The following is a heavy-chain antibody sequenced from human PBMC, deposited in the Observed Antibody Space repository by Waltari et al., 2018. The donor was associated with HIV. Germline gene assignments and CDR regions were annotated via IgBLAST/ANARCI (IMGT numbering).Heavy chain of an antibody. CDR1: GFPSGTNS. D-gene: IGHD2-21*02. V-gene: IGHV3-66*01. CDR3: ASIAYCGGDCYPRGMDV. J-gene: IGHJ6*02. Sequence: EVQLVEFGGGLAQSGGFLSVACAAFGFPSGTNSMGGVRQAPGKGLEWVSVIYSGGSTYYADSVKGRFTISRDNSKNTLYLQMNSLRAEDTAVYYCASIAYCGGDCYPRGMDVWGQGTTVTVSS. CDR2: IYSGGST.